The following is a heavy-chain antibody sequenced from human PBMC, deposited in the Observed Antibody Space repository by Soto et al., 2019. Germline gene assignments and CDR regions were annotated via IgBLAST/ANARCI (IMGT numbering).Heavy chain of an antibody. D-gene: IGHD3-9*01. V-gene: IGHV4-34*01. CDR1: GGSFSGYY. CDR2: INHSGST. J-gene: IGHJ3*02. CDR3: ARGRKYYVILTGYYGGALDI. Sequence: SETLSLTCAVYGGSFSGYYWSWIRQPPGKGLEWIGEINHSGSTNYNPSLKSRVTISVDTSKNQFSLKLSSVTAADTAVYYCARGRKYYVILTGYYGGALDIWGQGTMVTVSS.